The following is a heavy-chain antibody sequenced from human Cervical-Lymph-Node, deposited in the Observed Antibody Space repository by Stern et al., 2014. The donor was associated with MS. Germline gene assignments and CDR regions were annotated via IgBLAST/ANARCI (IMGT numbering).Heavy chain of an antibody. CDR3: ASGTRSSWYFDF. Sequence: VQLVESGAEVKKPGSSMKVSCKASGGPFTSDALGWVRPAPGHGLEWLGGIIPIFETANYAQKFQGRVTITADQSTKTAYLELSSLTSGDTAMYFCASGTRSSWYFDFLGQGTLVTVST. D-gene: IGHD6-13*01. V-gene: IGHV1-69*01. CDR1: GGPFTSDA. J-gene: IGHJ4*02. CDR2: IIPIFETA.